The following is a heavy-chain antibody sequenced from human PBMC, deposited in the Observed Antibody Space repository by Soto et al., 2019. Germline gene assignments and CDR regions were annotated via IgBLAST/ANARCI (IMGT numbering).Heavy chain of an antibody. Sequence: PSETLSLTCAVYGGSFSGYYWSWIRQPPGKGLEWIGEINHSGSTNYNPSLKSRVTISVDTSKNQFSLKLSSVTAADTAVYYCAKTIAAARPFAYWGQGTLVTVSS. CDR2: INHSGST. J-gene: IGHJ4*02. CDR3: AKTIAAARPFAY. V-gene: IGHV4-34*01. D-gene: IGHD6-13*01. CDR1: GGSFSGYY.